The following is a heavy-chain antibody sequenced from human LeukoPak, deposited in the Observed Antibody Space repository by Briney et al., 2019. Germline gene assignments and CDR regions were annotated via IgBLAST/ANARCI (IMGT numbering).Heavy chain of an antibody. J-gene: IGHJ6*03. D-gene: IGHD1-7*01. CDR1: GGTFSSYT. CDR2: IIPILGIA. V-gene: IGHV1-69*04. Sequence: VASVKVSCKASGGTFSSYTISWVRQAPGQGLEWMGRIIPILGIANYAQKLQGRVTMTTDTSTSTAYMELRSLRSDDTAVYYCARDYSITGTLYYYYYMDVWGKGTTVTVSS. CDR3: ARDYSITGTLYYYYYMDV.